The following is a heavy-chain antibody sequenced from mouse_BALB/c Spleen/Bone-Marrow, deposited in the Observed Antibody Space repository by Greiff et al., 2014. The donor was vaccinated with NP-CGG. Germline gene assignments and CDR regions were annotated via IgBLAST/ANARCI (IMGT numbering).Heavy chain of an antibody. D-gene: IGHD3-1*01. CDR2: IHYSGST. Sequence: VQLQQSGPDLVKPSQSLSLTCTVTGYSITSAYSWHWIRQFPGNKLEWMGYIHYSGSTNYNPSLKSRISITRDTSKSQFFLQLNSVTTEDTATYYCARRGATHYWYFDVWGAGTTVTVSS. CDR3: ARRGATHYWYFDV. V-gene: IGHV3-1*02. J-gene: IGHJ1*01. CDR1: GYSITSAYS.